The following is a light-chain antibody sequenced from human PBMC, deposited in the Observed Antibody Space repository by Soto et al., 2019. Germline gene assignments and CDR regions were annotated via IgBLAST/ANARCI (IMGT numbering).Light chain of an antibody. J-gene: IGLJ2*01. V-gene: IGLV2-14*01. Sequence: QPASVSGSPGQSITISCTGTSSDVGGYNYVSWYQQHPGKAPKLMIYDVSNRPSGVSNRFSGSKSGNTASLTISGLQAEDEADYYCSSYTSSSTTFGGGTKLTVL. CDR2: DVS. CDR3: SSYTSSSTT. CDR1: SSDVGGYNY.